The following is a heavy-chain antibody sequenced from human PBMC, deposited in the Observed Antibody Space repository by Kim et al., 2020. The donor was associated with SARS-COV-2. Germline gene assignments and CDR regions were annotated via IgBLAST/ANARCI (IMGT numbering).Heavy chain of an antibody. CDR1: GGSFSGYY. CDR2: INHSGST. J-gene: IGHJ4*02. V-gene: IGHV4-34*01. D-gene: IGHD3-3*01. CDR3: ARLRRPQITIFGVVITHFDY. Sequence: SETLSLTCAVYGGSFSGYYWSWIRQPPGKGLEWIGEINHSGSTNYNPSLKSRVTISVDTSKNQFSLKLSSVTAADTAVYYCARLRRPQITIFGVVITHFDYWGQGTLVTVSS.